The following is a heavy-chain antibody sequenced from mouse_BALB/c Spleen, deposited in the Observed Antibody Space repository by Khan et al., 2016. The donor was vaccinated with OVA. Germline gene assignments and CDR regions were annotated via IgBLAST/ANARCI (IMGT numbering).Heavy chain of an antibody. V-gene: IGHV9-4*02. CDR3: ARGGAAFYRNDGGAMDY. D-gene: IGHD2-14*01. CDR1: GYTFTTAG. CDR2: INTHSGVP. J-gene: IGHJ4*01. Sequence: LEESGPELKKPGETVRISCKASGYTFTTAGMQWVQKMPGKGLKWIGWINTHSGVPKYAEDFKGRFAFSLVTSASTVYLQITNLKNEDTATYFCARGGAAFYRNDGGAMDYWGQGTSVTVSS.